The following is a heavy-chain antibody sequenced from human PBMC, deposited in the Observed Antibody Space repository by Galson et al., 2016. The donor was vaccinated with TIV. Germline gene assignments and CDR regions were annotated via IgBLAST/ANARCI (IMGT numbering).Heavy chain of an antibody. CDR3: ATLPYSSPSDWFGP. Sequence: SLRLSCAASGFTFSDYAMYWVRQAPGKGLEWVSVIVGGGYSTHYADSVEGRFTISRDNSNNMVYLQMNSLRAEDTAIYYCATLPYSSPSDWFGPWGQGTLVTVSS. CDR1: GFTFSDYA. J-gene: IGHJ5*02. D-gene: IGHD6-6*01. CDR2: IVGGGYST. V-gene: IGHV3-23*01.